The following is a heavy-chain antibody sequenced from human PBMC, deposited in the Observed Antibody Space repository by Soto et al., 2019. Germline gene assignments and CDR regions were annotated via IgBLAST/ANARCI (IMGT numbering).Heavy chain of an antibody. V-gene: IGHV3-21*01. CDR1: GFTCSSYS. J-gene: IGHJ6*02. Sequence: EVQLVESGGGLVKPGWSLRLSCAESGFTCSSYSINWVRKAPGKGLEWGASISSSSTYIYYADSVKGRFTISRDTAKNSLYLQMNSLRAADTDVYYCARVPIAAAGPRHYSYGMDVGGQGTTVTVSS. CDR3: ARVPIAAAGPRHYSYGMDV. CDR2: ISSSSTYI. D-gene: IGHD6-13*01.